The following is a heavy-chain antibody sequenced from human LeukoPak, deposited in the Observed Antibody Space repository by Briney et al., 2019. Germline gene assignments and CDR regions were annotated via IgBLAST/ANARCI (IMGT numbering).Heavy chain of an antibody. CDR3: ARDLRYFSL. Sequence: QAGGSLRLSCAASGFTFNEHYVDWVRQAPGKGLEWVSVIYSGGSTYYADSVKGRFTISRDNSKNTLYLQMNSLRAEDTAVYYCARDLRYFSLWGQGTLVTVSS. CDR2: IYSGGST. CDR1: GFTFNEHY. J-gene: IGHJ1*01. V-gene: IGHV3-53*01. D-gene: IGHD3-9*01.